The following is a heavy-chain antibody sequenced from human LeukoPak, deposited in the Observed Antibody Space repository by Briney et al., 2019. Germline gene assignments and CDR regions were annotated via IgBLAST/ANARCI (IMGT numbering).Heavy chain of an antibody. CDR1: GGSISSYY. CDR2: IYYSGST. J-gene: IGHJ4*02. D-gene: IGHD6-6*01. V-gene: IGHV4-59*01. CDR3: ARSSSAIFDY. Sequence: SETLSLTCTVSGGSISSYYWSWIRQPPGKGLEWIGYIYYSGSTNYSPSLKSRVTISVDTSKNQFSLKLSSVTAADTAVYYCARSSSAIFDYWGQGTLVTVSS.